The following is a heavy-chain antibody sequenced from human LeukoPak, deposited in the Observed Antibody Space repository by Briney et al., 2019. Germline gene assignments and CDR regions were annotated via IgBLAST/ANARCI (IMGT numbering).Heavy chain of an antibody. V-gene: IGHV1-69*06. D-gene: IGHD3-22*01. J-gene: IGHJ4*02. Sequence: ASVMVSCKASGGTFSSYAISWVRQAPGQGLEWMGGIIPIFGTANYAQKFQGRVTITADKSTSTAYMELSSLRSEDTAVYYCARGGDYDSSGYHLPFDYWGQGTLVTVSS. CDR3: ARGGDYDSSGYHLPFDY. CDR2: IIPIFGTA. CDR1: GGTFSSYA.